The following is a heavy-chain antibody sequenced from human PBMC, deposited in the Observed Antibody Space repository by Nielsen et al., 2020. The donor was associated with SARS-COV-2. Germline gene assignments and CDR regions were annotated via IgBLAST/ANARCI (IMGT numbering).Heavy chain of an antibody. CDR1: GFTFSDYY. CDR2: LSDESGYR. D-gene: IGHD3-10*01. Sequence: GGSLRLSCTASGFTFSDYYMAWIRQAPGRGLEWVSYLSDESGYRVTADSWKGRFTISRDNANNSVYLQMNSLRVEDTAVYFCARGLGGSGRYYAMDFWGQGTLVTVSS. CDR3: ARGLGGSGRYYAMDF. V-gene: IGHV3-11*05. J-gene: IGHJ4*02.